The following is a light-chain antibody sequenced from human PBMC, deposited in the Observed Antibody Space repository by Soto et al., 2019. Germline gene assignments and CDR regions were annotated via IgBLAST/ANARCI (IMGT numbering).Light chain of an antibody. V-gene: IGKV3-11*01. Sequence: EIVLTQSPATLSLSPGERATLSCRASQSVGSYLAWYQQKPGQAPRLLIYDASNRATGIPARFSGSGSGTDFTLTISSLEPGDFAVYFCQQRSNWPPMYTFCQGTKLEIK. CDR3: QQRSNWPPMYT. J-gene: IGKJ2*01. CDR2: DAS. CDR1: QSVGSY.